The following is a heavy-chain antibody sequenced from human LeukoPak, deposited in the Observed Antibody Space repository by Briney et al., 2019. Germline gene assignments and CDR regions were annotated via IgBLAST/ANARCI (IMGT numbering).Heavy chain of an antibody. J-gene: IGHJ4*02. CDR3: ARRYCSSTSCNPYFLDY. D-gene: IGHD2-2*01. CDR1: GYTSTNYD. Sequence: GESLKISCKGSGYTSTNYDIGWVRQTPGKGLEWMGIISPGDSDARYSPSFQGQVTISADKSISTAYLRWSSLKASDTAMYYCARRYCSSTSCNPYFLDYWGQGTLVTVSS. CDR2: ISPGDSDA. V-gene: IGHV5-51*01.